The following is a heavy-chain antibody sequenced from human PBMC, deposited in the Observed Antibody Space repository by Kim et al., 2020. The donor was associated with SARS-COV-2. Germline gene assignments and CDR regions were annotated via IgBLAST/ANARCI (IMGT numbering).Heavy chain of an antibody. CDR1: GFTFDDYA. J-gene: IGHJ4*02. V-gene: IGHV3-43*02. D-gene: IGHD6-6*01. CDR2: ISGDGGST. CDR3: AKDRLRGSRSSEFDY. Sequence: GGSLRLSCAASGFTFDDYAMHWVRQAPGKGLEWVSLISGDGGSTYYADSVKGRFTISRDNSKNSLYLQMNSLRTEDTALYYCAKDRLRGSRSSEFDYWGQGTLVTVSS.